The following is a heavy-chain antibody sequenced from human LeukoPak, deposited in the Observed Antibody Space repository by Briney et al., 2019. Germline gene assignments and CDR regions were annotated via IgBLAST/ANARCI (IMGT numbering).Heavy chain of an antibody. Sequence: GGSLRLSCAASGFTSSSYSMNWVRQAPGKGLEWVLYISSSSSTIYYADSVKGRFTISRDNAKNSLHLQMNSLRDEDTAVYYCARDRGYDFWSGYYGFDYWGQGTLVTVSS. CDR3: ARDRGYDFWSGYYGFDY. CDR2: ISSSSSTI. CDR1: GFTSSSYS. J-gene: IGHJ4*02. D-gene: IGHD3-3*01. V-gene: IGHV3-48*02.